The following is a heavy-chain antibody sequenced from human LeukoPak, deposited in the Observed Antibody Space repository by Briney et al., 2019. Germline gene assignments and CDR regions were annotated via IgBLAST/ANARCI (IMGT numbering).Heavy chain of an antibody. CDR3: AGKSGELVRFDH. Sequence: PSGTLSLTCAVSGGSISSSNWWSWVRQPPGKGLEWIGEIYHSGSTNYNPSLKSRVLISVDKSKNQFSLKLSSVTAADTAVYYCAGKSGELVRFDHWGQGTLVTVSS. J-gene: IGHJ4*02. V-gene: IGHV4-4*02. CDR2: IYHSGST. CDR1: GGSISSSNW. D-gene: IGHD1-7*01.